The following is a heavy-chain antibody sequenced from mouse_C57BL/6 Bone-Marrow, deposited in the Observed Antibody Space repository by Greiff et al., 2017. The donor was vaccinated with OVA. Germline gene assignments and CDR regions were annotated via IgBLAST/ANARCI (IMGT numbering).Heavy chain of an antibody. CDR2: IDPETGGT. CDR1: GYTFTDYE. V-gene: IGHV1-15*01. Sequence: VQLQQSGAELVRPGASVTLSCKASGYTFTDYEMHWVKQTPVHGLEWIGAIDPETGGTAYNQKFKGKAILTADKSSSTAYMELRSLTSEDSAVYYGTRERNYGSSYGTFDYWGQGTTLTVSS. CDR3: TRERNYGSSYGTFDY. D-gene: IGHD1-1*01. J-gene: IGHJ2*01.